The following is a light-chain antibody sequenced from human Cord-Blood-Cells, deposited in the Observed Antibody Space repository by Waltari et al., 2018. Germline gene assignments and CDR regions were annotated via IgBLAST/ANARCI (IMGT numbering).Light chain of an antibody. CDR2: SNN. CDR1: SSNIGSTT. CDR3: AAWDDSLNGWV. V-gene: IGLV1-44*01. J-gene: IGLJ3*02. Sequence: QSVLTPPPSASGTPGQRVTISCSGSSSNIGSTTVDWYQQPPGTAPKLLIYSNNQRPAGVPDRFSGSKSGTSASLAISGLQSEDEADYYCAAWDDSLNGWVFGGGTKLTVL.